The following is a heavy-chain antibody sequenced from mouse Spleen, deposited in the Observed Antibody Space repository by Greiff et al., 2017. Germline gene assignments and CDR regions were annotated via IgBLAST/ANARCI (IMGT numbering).Heavy chain of an antibody. J-gene: IGHJ4*01. CDR1: GYSITSGYY. Sequence: EVHLVESGPGLVKPSQSLSLTCSVTGYSITSGYYWNWIRQFPGNKLEWMGYISYDGSNNYNPSLKNRISITRDTSKNQFFLKLNSVTTEDTATYYCARGGDLLWLRKAMDYWGQGTSVTVSS. V-gene: IGHV3-6*01. CDR2: ISYDGSN. CDR3: ARGGDLLWLRKAMDY. D-gene: IGHD2-2*01.